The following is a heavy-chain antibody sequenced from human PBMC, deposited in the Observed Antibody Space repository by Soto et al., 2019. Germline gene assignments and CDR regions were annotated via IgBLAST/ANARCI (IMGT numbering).Heavy chain of an antibody. CDR3: ARDSPQVDYYYGMDV. J-gene: IGHJ6*02. CDR1: GGSVSSGSYY. V-gene: IGHV4-61*01. CDR2: IYYSGST. Sequence: QVQLQESGPGLVKPSETLSLTCTVSGGSVSSGSYYWSWIRQPPGKGLEWIGYIYYSGSTNYNPSLKSRVTISVDTSKNQFSLKLSSVTAADTAVYYCARDSPQVDYYYGMDVWGHGTTVTVSS.